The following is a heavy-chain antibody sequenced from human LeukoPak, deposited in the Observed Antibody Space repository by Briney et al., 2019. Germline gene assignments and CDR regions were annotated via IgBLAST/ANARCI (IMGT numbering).Heavy chain of an antibody. CDR2: IKSKTDGGTT. D-gene: IGHD3-22*01. V-gene: IGHV3-15*01. CDR1: GFTFSNAC. CDR3: ITGYYDSSGYYFWDDY. J-gene: IGHJ4*02. Sequence: PGGSLRLSCAASGFTFSNACMSGVRQAPGKGLEWVGRIKSKTDGGTTDYAVPVKGRFTISRYHSTNTLYLQMNSLKTEDTAVYYCITGYYDSSGYYFWDDYWGKGTLVTVSS.